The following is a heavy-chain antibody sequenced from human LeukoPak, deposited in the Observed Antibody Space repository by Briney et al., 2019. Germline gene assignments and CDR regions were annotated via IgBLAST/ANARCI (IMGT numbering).Heavy chain of an antibody. CDR1: GYNFTSYW. V-gene: IGHV5-10-1*01. D-gene: IGHD3-22*01. J-gene: IGHJ4*02. Sequence: GESLRISCKGSGYNFTSYWITWVRQMPGKGLEWMGRIDPSDSYTNYSPSFQGHVTISADKSISTAYLQWISLKASDTAMYYCARPFPPYYYDSSGYMYYFDYWGQGTLVTVSS. CDR2: IDPSDSYT. CDR3: ARPFPPYYYDSSGYMYYFDY.